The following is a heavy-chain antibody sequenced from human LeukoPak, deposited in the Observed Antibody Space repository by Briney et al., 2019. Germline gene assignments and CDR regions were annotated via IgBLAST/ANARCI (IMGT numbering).Heavy chain of an antibody. J-gene: IGHJ3*02. D-gene: IGHD4-17*01. Sequence: VASVKVSCKVSGYTLTELSMHWVRQAPGKGLEWMGGFDPEDGETIYAQKFQGRVTMTEDTSTDTAYMELSSLRSEDTAVYDCATGSPTVTTFDAFDIWGQGTMVTVSS. V-gene: IGHV1-24*01. CDR3: ATGSPTVTTFDAFDI. CDR2: FDPEDGET. CDR1: GYTLTELS.